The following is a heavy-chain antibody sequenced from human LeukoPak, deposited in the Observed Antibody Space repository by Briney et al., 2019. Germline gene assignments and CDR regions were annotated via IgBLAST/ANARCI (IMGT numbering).Heavy chain of an antibody. CDR2: IYSGGST. CDR1: GFTVSSNY. Sequence: GGSLRLSCAASGFTVSSNYMSWVRQAPGKGLEWVSVIYSGGSTYYADSVKGRFTISRDNSKNTLYLQMNSLRAEDTAVYYCARSFPYYYDSSREYFQHWGQGTLVTVSS. D-gene: IGHD3-22*01. J-gene: IGHJ1*01. CDR3: ARSFPYYYDSSREYFQH. V-gene: IGHV3-53*01.